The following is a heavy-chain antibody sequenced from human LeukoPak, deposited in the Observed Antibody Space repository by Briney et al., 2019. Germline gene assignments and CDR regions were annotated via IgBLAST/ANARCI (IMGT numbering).Heavy chain of an antibody. V-gene: IGHV3-11*04. J-gene: IGHJ4*02. CDR1: GFTFSDYY. D-gene: IGHD1-7*01. CDR3: ARAPTDAITGTMYGY. Sequence: GGSLRLSCAASGFTFSDYYMSWIRQAPGKGLEWVSYISSSGSTIYYADSVKGRFTISRDNAKNSLYLQMNSLRAEDTAVYYCARAPTDAITGTMYGYWGQGTLVTVSS. CDR2: ISSSGSTI.